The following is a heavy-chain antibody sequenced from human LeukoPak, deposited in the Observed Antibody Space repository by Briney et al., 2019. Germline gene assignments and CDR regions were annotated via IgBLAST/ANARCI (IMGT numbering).Heavy chain of an antibody. CDR3: ARQSGSSWSTWYFDL. J-gene: IGHJ2*01. V-gene: IGHV4-39*01. CDR1: GGSISSYY. Sequence: SETLSLTCTVSGGSISSYYWGWIRQPPGKGLEWIGSIYYSGNTYYNPSLRSRVTMSVDTSKTQFSLKLISVTAADTAVYYCARQSGSSWSTWYFDLWGRGTLVTVSS. CDR2: IYYSGNT. D-gene: IGHD6-13*01.